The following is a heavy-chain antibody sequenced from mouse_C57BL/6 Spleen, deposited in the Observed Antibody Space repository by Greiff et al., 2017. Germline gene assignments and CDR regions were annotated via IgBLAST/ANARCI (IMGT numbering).Heavy chain of an antibody. CDR3: ARGTTVPFAY. V-gene: IGHV1-69*01. Sequence: VQLQQPGAELVMPGASVKLSCKASGYTFTSYWMHWVKQRPGQGLEWIGEIDPSDSSTNYNQKFKGKSTLTVDKSSSTAYMQLSSLTSEDSAVYYCARGTTVPFAYWGQGTLVTVSA. CDR1: GYTFTSYW. D-gene: IGHD1-1*01. CDR2: IDPSDSST. J-gene: IGHJ3*01.